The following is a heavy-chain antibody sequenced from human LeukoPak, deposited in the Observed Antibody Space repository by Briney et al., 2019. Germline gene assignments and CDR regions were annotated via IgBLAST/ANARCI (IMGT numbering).Heavy chain of an antibody. CDR2: IYYSGST. CDR3: ARGGPYGDYGL. Sequence: SETLSLTCTVSGGSISSGDYYWSWIRQPPGKGLEWIGYIYYSGSTYYNPSLKSRVTISVDTSKNQFSLKLSSVTAADTAVYYCARGGPYGDYGLWGQGTLVTVSS. V-gene: IGHV4-30-4*01. J-gene: IGHJ4*02. CDR1: GGSISSGDYY. D-gene: IGHD4-17*01.